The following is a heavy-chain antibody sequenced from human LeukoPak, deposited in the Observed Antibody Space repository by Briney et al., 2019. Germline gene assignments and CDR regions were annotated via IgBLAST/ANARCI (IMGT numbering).Heavy chain of an antibody. D-gene: IGHD6-19*01. CDR1: GFTFSSYA. Sequence: GGSLTLSCAASGFTFSSYAMSWVRQAPGKGLEWVSGISGSGGSTYYADSVKGRFTISRDNSKNTLYLQMNSLRAEDTAVYYCAKALPSGYIAVAGTLDYWGQRTMVADSS. J-gene: IGHJ4*02. CDR3: AKALPSGYIAVAGTLDY. CDR2: ISGSGGST. V-gene: IGHV3-23*01.